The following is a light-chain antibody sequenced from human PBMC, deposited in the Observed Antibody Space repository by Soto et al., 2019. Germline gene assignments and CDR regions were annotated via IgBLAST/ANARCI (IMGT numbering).Light chain of an antibody. CDR3: HQHRNWTRT. CDR2: DVS. CDR1: QRVSSY. V-gene: IGKV3-11*01. Sequence: EIVLTQSPATLSSSPGERATVSCRASQRVSSYLAWYQQKPGQAPRLLIYDVSNRATGIPARFSGSGSGTDFTLTITSLGPQDFAFYSCHQHRNWTRTFGGGTKVDIK. J-gene: IGKJ4*02.